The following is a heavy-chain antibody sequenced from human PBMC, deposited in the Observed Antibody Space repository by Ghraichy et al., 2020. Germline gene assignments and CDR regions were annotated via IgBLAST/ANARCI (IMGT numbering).Heavy chain of an antibody. CDR3: ASQDYGDYSWFDP. CDR2: IYYSGST. J-gene: IGHJ5*02. V-gene: IGHV4-61*01. CDR1: GGSVSSGSYY. Sequence: SETLSLTCTVSGGSVSSGSYYWSWIRQPPGKGLEWIGYIYYSGSTNYNPSLKSRVTISVDTSKNQFSLKLSSVTAADTAVYYCASQDYGDYSWFDPWGQGTLVTVSS. D-gene: IGHD4-17*01.